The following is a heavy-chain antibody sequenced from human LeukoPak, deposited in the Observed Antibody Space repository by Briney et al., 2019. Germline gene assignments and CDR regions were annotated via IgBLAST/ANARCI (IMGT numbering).Heavy chain of an antibody. CDR1: GGTFSSYA. J-gene: IGHJ3*02. CDR2: IIPIFGTA. Sequence: ASVKVSCKASGGTFSSYAISWVRQAPGQGLEWMGGIIPIFGTANYAQKFQGRVTITADKSTSTAYMELSSLRSEDTAVYYCATAIVVVVASTAAFDIWGQGTMVTVSS. CDR3: ATAIVVVVASTAAFDI. V-gene: IGHV1-69*06. D-gene: IGHD2-15*01.